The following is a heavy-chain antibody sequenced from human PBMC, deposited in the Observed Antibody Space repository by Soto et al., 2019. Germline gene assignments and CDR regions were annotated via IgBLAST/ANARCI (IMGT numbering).Heavy chain of an antibody. CDR1: GFTVSSNY. CDR3: ATQDTAMEEYFQH. Sequence: GGSLRLSCAASGFTVSSNYMSWVHQAPGKGLEWVSVIYSGGSTYYADSVKGRFTISRDNSKNTLYLQMNSLRAEDTAVYYCATQDTAMEEYFQHWGQGTLVTVSS. J-gene: IGHJ1*01. D-gene: IGHD5-18*01. CDR2: IYSGGST. V-gene: IGHV3-53*01.